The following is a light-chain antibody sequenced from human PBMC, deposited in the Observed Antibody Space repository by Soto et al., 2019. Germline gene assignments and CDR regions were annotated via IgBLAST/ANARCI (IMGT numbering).Light chain of an antibody. CDR2: DGS. J-gene: IGKJ1*01. V-gene: IGKV3-11*01. CDR3: QQRASWPWT. CDR1: QSVSTD. Sequence: EIVLTQSPVTLSLSPGERATLSCRASQSVSTDLAWFQKKPGQAPRLVIYDGSNRATGIPARFSGSGSGTDFTFTIRSPESDDFAVYYCQQRASWPWTFGQGTKVEIK.